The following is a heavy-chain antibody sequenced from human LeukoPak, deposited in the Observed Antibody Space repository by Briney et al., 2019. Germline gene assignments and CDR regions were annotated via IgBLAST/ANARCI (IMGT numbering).Heavy chain of an antibody. V-gene: IGHV4-39*01. CDR3: ARHGYIQFWLY. D-gene: IGHD5-18*01. CDR1: CGAISRDTVI. Sequence: SETLSLTCTVSCGAISRDTVIWGWIRQSPEKGLECIGSIDSSGTTHYNSSLKSRVIISVDTSKNQVSLNLTSVTFADTAVYYCARHGYIQFWLYWGQGTQVIVSS. CDR2: IDSSGTT. J-gene: IGHJ4*02.